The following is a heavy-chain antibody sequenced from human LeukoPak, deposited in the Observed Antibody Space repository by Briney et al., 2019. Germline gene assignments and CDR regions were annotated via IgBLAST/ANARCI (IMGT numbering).Heavy chain of an antibody. CDR3: AKGSAAGRPYYFDN. V-gene: IGHV3-23*01. CDR1: GFTFGSYA. CDR2: INGIGGDT. D-gene: IGHD6-6*01. J-gene: IGHJ4*02. Sequence: GGSLRLSCVAPGFTFGSYAMSWVRQAPGQGLDWVSAINGIGGDTYSADSVKGRFIISRDNSKNTLSLQMNNLRAEDTAVYYCAKGSAAGRPYYFDNWGQGTLVTVSS.